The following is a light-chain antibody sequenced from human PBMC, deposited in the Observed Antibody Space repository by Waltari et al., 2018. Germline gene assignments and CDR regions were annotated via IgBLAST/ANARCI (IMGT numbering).Light chain of an antibody. V-gene: IGKV1-39*01. CDR2: AAS. CDR3: QQSYSTPYT. Sequence: DMQMTQSPSSLSASVRDRVTITCRASQSISSQLNWYQQKPGKAPNLLIYAASNLQSGVPSRFSGSGSGTDFTLTISSLQPEDFATYYCQQSYSTPYTFG. CDR1: QSISSQ. J-gene: IGKJ2*01.